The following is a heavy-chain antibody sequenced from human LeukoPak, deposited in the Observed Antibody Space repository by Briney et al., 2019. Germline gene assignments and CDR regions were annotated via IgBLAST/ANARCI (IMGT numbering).Heavy chain of an antibody. CDR1: GYTLTGYY. D-gene: IGHD3-22*01. CDR3: AREGQAWLLLYYFDY. V-gene: IGHV1-2*02. CDR2: INPNSGGT. Sequence: ASVKVSCKASGYTLTGYYMHWVRQAPGQGLEWMGWINPNSGGTNYAQKFQGRVTMTRDTSISTAYMELSRLRSDDTAVYYCAREGQAWLLLYYFDYWGQGTLVTVSS. J-gene: IGHJ4*02.